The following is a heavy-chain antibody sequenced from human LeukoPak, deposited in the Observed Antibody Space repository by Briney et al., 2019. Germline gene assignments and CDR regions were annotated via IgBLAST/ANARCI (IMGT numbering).Heavy chain of an antibody. J-gene: IGHJ5*02. CDR3: ARDIPELVIP. CDR1: GFTFSSYA. Sequence: GGSLRLSCAASGFTFSSYAMSWVRQAPGKGLEWVSAISGSGGSTYYADSVKGRFTISRDSSKNTLYLQMNSLRAEDAAVYYCARDIPELVIPWGQGTLVTVSS. D-gene: IGHD1-1*01. V-gene: IGHV3-23*01. CDR2: ISGSGGST.